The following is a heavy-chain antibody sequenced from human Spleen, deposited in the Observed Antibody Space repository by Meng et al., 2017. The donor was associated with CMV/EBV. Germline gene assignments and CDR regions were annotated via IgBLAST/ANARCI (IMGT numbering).Heavy chain of an antibody. CDR3: ARAGVATPPYYFDY. J-gene: IGHJ4*02. CDR2: FNWIGGST. CDR1: GFNFDDYG. V-gene: IGHV3-20*03. D-gene: IGHD5-12*01. Sequence: SGFNFDDYGMSWVRQAPGKGLEWVSGFNWIGGSTGYADSVKGRFTISRDNAKNSLYLQMNSLRAEDTALYYCARAGVATPPYYFDYWGQGTLVTVSS.